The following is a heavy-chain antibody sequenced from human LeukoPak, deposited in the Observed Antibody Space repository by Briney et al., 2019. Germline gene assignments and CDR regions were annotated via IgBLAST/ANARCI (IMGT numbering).Heavy chain of an antibody. J-gene: IGHJ6*02. CDR3: AREWHVLRYFGWLPSHDCCYYGMDV. Sequence: QPGRSLRLSCAASGFTFSSYGMHWVRQAPGKGLEWVADIWYDGSNKYYVDSVKGRFTISRDNSKNTLYLQMNSLRADDTAVYYCAREWHVLRYFGWLPSHDCCYYGMDVWGQGTTVTVS. D-gene: IGHD3-9*01. V-gene: IGHV3-33*01. CDR2: IWYDGSNK. CDR1: GFTFSSYG.